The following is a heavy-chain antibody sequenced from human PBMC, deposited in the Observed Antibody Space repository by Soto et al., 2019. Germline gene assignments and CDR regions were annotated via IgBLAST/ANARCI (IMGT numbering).Heavy chain of an antibody. CDR2: IYWDDDQ. V-gene: IGHV2-5*02. D-gene: IGHD1-26*01. J-gene: IGHJ4*02. Sequence: QITLRESGPTVVKPTQTLTLTCTFSGFSLSADGMSVGWIRQPPGKALEWLALIYWDDDQRLSPSLQSRLTITQDTSKNQVVLSLTNVDAVDTDTYYCAHGSEWELLRGAFDYWGQGTLVTVSS. CDR3: AHGSEWELLRGAFDY. CDR1: GFSLSADGMS.